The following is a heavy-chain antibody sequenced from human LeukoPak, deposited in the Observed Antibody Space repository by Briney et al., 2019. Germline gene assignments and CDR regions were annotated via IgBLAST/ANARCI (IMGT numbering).Heavy chain of an antibody. CDR1: GGSISSYY. CDR3: ARGYCSSTSCSHYNWFDP. Sequence: PSETLPLTCTVSGGSISSYYWSWIRQPPGKGLEWIGYIYYSGSTNYNPSLKSRVTISVDTSKNQFSLKLSSVSAADTAVYYCARGYCSSTSCSHYNWFDPWGQGTLVTVSS. D-gene: IGHD2-2*01. V-gene: IGHV4-59*01. J-gene: IGHJ5*02. CDR2: IYYSGST.